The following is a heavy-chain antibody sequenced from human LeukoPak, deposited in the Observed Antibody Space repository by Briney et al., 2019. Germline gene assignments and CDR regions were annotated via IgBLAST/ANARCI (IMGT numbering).Heavy chain of an antibody. D-gene: IGHD3-3*01. Sequence: GGSLRLSCAASGFTFSDYYMSWIRQAPGKGLEWVSYISSSGSTIYYADSVKGRFTISRDNAKNSLYLQMNSLRAEDTAVYYCARETITIFGVVTPNMDVWGQGTTVTVSS. CDR2: ISSSGSTI. CDR1: GFTFSDYY. V-gene: IGHV3-11*01. CDR3: ARETITIFGVVTPNMDV. J-gene: IGHJ6*02.